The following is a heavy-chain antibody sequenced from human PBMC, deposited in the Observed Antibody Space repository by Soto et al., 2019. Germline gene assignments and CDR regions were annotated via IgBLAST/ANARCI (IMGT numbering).Heavy chain of an antibody. CDR3: ARRYGSSFDI. J-gene: IGHJ3*02. Sequence: QVQLQESGPGLVKPSETLSLTCTVSGGSISNYYWSWIRQPPGKGLEWIGYIYYSGSPNYNPSLKSRVTISVDTSKNPFSLKLSSVPAADTAVYYCARRYGSSFDIWGQGTMVTVSS. CDR2: IYYSGSP. V-gene: IGHV4-59*01. D-gene: IGHD6-19*01. CDR1: GGSISNYY.